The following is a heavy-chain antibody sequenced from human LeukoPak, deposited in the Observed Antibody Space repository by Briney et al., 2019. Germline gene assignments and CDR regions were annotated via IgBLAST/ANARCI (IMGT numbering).Heavy chain of an antibody. CDR3: AREIAFDITSTFDY. CDR2: INPNSGGT. D-gene: IGHD3-16*01. J-gene: IGHJ4*02. Sequence: ASVKVSCKASVGTFSSYAISWVRQAPGQGLEWMGWINPNSGGTNYAQKFQGRVTMTRDTSISTAYMELSRRRSDDTAVYYCAREIAFDITSTFDYWGQGTLVTVSS. CDR1: VGTFSSYA. V-gene: IGHV1-2*02.